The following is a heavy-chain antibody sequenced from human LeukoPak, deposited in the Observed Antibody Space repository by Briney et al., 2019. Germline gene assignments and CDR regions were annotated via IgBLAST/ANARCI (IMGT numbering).Heavy chain of an antibody. Sequence: PSETLSLTCTVSGGSISSYYWSWIRQPPGKGLEWIGYIYYSGSTNYNPSLKSRVTISVDTSKNQFSLKLSSVTAADTAVYYCARSLSYCSSTSCPPHWFDPWGQGTLVTVSS. D-gene: IGHD2-2*01. CDR1: GGSISSYY. CDR3: ARSLSYCSSTSCPPHWFDP. J-gene: IGHJ5*02. CDR2: IYYSGST. V-gene: IGHV4-59*01.